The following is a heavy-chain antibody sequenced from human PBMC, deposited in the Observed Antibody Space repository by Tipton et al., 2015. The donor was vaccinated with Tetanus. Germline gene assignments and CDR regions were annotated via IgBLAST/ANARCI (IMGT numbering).Heavy chain of an antibody. CDR2: IDPNSGGT. J-gene: IGHJ6*02. V-gene: IGHV1-2*02. Sequence: QLVQSGAEVKKPGASVKVSCKASGYTFTGYYIYWVRQAPGQGLEWMGWIDPNSGGTVYAQKFQSRVTMTRDTSISTAYMELRSLGSDDTAVYYCARDRGDYIYYGMDVWGPGTTVTVS. CDR1: GYTFTGYY. D-gene: IGHD3-22*01. CDR3: ARDRGDYIYYGMDV.